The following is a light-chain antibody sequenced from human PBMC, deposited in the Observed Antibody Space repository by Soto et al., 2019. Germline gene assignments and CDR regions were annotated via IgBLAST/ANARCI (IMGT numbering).Light chain of an antibody. CDR3: QHYSGDRAT. V-gene: IGKV1-5*01. CDR1: QSITTW. J-gene: IGKJ1*01. Sequence: DIQMTQSPSTVSAYVGDSVTITCRASQSITTWLAWYQQRPGKAPKLLIYDVSSLQSGVPSRFSGSGSGTEFTLTISSLQPDDFATYYCQHYSGDRATFGQGTKVEI. CDR2: DVS.